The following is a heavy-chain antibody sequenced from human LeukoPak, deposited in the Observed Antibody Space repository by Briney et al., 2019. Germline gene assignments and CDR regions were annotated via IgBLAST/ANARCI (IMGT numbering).Heavy chain of an antibody. CDR1: GFTFSSYA. D-gene: IGHD2-2*01. J-gene: IGHJ4*02. Sequence: GGSLRLSCAASGFTFSSYAMSWVRQAPGKGLEWVSGISGSGGSTYYADSVKGRFTISRDNSKNTLYLQMNSLRAEDTAVYHCAKGRKRVVPAAMDYWGQGTLVTVSS. V-gene: IGHV3-23*01. CDR3: AKGRKRVVPAAMDY. CDR2: ISGSGGST.